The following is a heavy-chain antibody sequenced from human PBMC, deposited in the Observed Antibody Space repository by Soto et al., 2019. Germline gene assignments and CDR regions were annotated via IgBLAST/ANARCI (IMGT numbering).Heavy chain of an antibody. Sequence: VSVKVSCKASGYTLTSYAMHWVRQAPGQRLEWMGWINAGNGNTKYSQKFQGRVTITRDTSASTAYMELSSLRSEDTAVYYCARSIVVVTALDYWGQGTQVSVSS. J-gene: IGHJ4*02. D-gene: IGHD2-21*02. V-gene: IGHV1-3*01. CDR2: INAGNGNT. CDR3: ARSIVVVTALDY. CDR1: GYTLTSYA.